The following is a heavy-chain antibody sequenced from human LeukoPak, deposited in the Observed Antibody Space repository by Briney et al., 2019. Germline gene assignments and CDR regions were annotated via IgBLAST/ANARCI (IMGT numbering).Heavy chain of an antibody. D-gene: IGHD3-10*01. Sequence: ASVKVSCKVSGYTLTELSMHWVRQAPGKGLEWMGGFDPEDGETIYAQKFQGRVTMTEDTSTDTAYMELSSLRSEDTAVYYCARAFYGSGSYWFDPWGQGTLVTVSS. CDR2: FDPEDGET. V-gene: IGHV1-24*01. CDR3: ARAFYGSGSYWFDP. CDR1: GYTLTELS. J-gene: IGHJ5*02.